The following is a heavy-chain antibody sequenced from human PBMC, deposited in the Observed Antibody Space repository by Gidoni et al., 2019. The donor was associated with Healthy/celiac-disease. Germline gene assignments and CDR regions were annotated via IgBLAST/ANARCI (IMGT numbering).Heavy chain of an antibody. J-gene: IGHJ5*02. V-gene: IGHV4-61*02. Sequence: QVQLQESGPGLVKPSQTLSLTCTVSGGSISSGSYYWSWIRQPAGKGLEWIGRIYTSGSTNYNPSLKSRVTISVDTSKNQFSLKLSSVTAADTAVYYCARDYYGSGSYLDWFDPWGQGTLVTVSS. D-gene: IGHD3-10*01. CDR1: GGSISSGSYY. CDR2: IYTSGST. CDR3: ARDYYGSGSYLDWFDP.